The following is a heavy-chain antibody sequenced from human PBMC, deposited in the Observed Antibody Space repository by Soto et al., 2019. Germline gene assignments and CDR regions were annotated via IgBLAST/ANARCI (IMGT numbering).Heavy chain of an antibody. V-gene: IGHV5-51*01. Sequence: PGESLKISCKGPGYSFTSDWIGWVRQMPGKGLEWVGIIYPGDSDTRYSPSFQGQVTISADKSISTAYLQWSSLKASDTAMYYCARLITMVRGLNYGMDVWGQGTTVTVSS. CDR1: GYSFTSDW. CDR2: IYPGDSDT. J-gene: IGHJ6*02. CDR3: ARLITMVRGLNYGMDV. D-gene: IGHD3-10*01.